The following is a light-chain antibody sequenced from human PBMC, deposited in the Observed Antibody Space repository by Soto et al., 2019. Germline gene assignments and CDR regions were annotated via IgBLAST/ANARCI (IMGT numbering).Light chain of an antibody. CDR1: SSDVGDYKY. CDR2: EVS. CDR3: SSYTSSNTL. Sequence: QSALTQPASVSGSPGQSITISCTGTSSDVGDYKYVSWYQQHPGKAPKLMIYEVSNRPSGVSNRFSGSKSGNTASLTISGLQAEDEADYYCSSYTSSNTLFGGGTKFTVL. J-gene: IGLJ2*01. V-gene: IGLV2-14*01.